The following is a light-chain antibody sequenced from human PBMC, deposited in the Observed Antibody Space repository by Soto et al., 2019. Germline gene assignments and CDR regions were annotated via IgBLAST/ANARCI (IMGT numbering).Light chain of an antibody. Sequence: EIVMTQSPATLSVSPGERATLSCRASQSVSSDLAWYQQKPGQAPRLLIYGASTRATGIRARFSGSGSGTEFTLTISSLRSEDFAVYYCQQYNNWYIFGQGTKLGIK. CDR1: QSVSSD. CDR3: QQYNNWYI. CDR2: GAS. V-gene: IGKV3-15*01. J-gene: IGKJ2*01.